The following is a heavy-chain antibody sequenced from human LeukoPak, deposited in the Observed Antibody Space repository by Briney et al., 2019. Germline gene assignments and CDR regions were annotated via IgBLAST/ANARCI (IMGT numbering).Heavy chain of an antibody. D-gene: IGHD6-13*01. V-gene: IGHV3-21*01. CDR1: GFTFSSYS. CDR2: ISISSTYI. J-gene: IGHJ3*01. CDR3: ARRVAAGYDAFDF. Sequence: PGGSLRLSCAASGFTFSSYSMNWVRQAPGKGLEWVSSISISSTYIYYADSVKGRFTISRDNAKNSLYLQMNSLRAEDTAVYCCARRVAAGYDAFDFWGQGTMVTVSS.